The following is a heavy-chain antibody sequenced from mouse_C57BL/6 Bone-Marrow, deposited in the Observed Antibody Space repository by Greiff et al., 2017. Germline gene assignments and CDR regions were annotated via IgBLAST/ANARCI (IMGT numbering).Heavy chain of an antibody. J-gene: IGHJ4*01. CDR1: GFTFSSYG. Sequence: EVQLVESGGDLVKPGGSLKLSCAASGFTFSSYGMSWVRQTPDKRLEWVATISSGGSYTYYPDSVKGRFPISRDNAKNTLYLQMSSLKSEDTAMYYCARRGYSYAMDYWGQGTSVTVSS. CDR3: ARRGYSYAMDY. V-gene: IGHV5-6*01. CDR2: ISSGGSYT. D-gene: IGHD2-3*01.